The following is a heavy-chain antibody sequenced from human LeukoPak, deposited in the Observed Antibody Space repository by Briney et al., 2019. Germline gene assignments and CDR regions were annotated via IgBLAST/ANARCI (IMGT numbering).Heavy chain of an antibody. CDR1: GGTFSSYA. V-gene: IGHV1-69*06. J-gene: IGHJ6*04. CDR2: IIPIFGTA. Sequence: SVKVSCKASGGTFSSYAISWVRQAPGQGLEWMGGIIPIFGTANYAQKFQGRVTITADRSTSTAYMELSSLRSEDTAVYYCARARYYYGSGSYYPDYYYYGMDVWGKGTTVTVSS. CDR3: ARARYYYGSGSYYPDYYYYGMDV. D-gene: IGHD3-10*01.